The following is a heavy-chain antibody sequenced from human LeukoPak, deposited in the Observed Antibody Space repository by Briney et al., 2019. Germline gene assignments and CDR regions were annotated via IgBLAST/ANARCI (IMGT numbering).Heavy chain of an antibody. CDR2: ISAYNGNT. V-gene: IGHV1-18*01. CDR3: ARELLWFGGHQDAFDI. CDR1: HYTFTSTSYD. D-gene: IGHD3-10*01. Sequence: ASVKVSCKASHYTFTSTSYDISWVRQAPGQGLEWMGWISAYNGNTNYAQKLQGRVTMTTDTSTSTAYMELRSLRSDDTAVYYCARELLWFGGHQDAFDIWGQGTMVTVSS. J-gene: IGHJ3*02.